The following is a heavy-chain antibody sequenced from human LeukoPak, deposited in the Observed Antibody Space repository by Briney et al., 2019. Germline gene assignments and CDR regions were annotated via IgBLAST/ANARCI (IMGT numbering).Heavy chain of an antibody. Sequence: ASVRVSCTASGYTFTSYDINWVRQAPGQGLEWMGWMNPNSGNTGYAQKFQGRVTMTRNTSISTAYMELSSLRSEDMAVYYCARDSSGYFDAFDIWGQGTMVTVSS. J-gene: IGHJ3*02. V-gene: IGHV1-8*01. CDR1: GYTFTSYD. D-gene: IGHD3-22*01. CDR2: MNPNSGNT. CDR3: ARDSSGYFDAFDI.